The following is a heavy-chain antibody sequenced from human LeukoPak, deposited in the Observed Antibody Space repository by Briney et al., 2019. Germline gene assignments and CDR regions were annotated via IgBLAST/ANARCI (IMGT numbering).Heavy chain of an antibody. CDR1: GFTFSSYD. CDR3: ARRDIVVVPASILGAFDI. CDR2: IGTAGDT. V-gene: IGHV3-13*01. Sequence: GGSLRLSCAASGFTFSSYDMHWVRQATGKGLEWVSAIGTAGDTYYPGSVKGRFTISRENAKNSLYLQMNSLRAEDTALYYCARRDIVVVPASILGAFDIWGQGTMVTVSS. D-gene: IGHD2-2*02. J-gene: IGHJ3*02.